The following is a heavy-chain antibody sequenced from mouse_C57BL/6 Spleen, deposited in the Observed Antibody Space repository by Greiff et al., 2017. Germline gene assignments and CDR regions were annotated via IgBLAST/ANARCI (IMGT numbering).Heavy chain of an antibody. CDR2: IYPGSGST. CDR3: ASRYYYGSSEGYYYAMDY. Sequence: QVQLQQSGAELVKPGASVKMSCKASGYTFTSYWITWVKQRPGQGLEWIGDIYPGSGSTNYNEQFKSKATLTVDTSSSTAYMQLSSLTSEDSAVYYCASRYYYGSSEGYYYAMDYWGQGTSVTVSS. J-gene: IGHJ4*01. CDR1: GYTFTSYW. D-gene: IGHD1-1*01. V-gene: IGHV1-55*01.